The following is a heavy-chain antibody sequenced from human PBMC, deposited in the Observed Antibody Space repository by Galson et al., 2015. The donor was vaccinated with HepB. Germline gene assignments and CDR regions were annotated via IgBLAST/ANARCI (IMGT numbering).Heavy chain of an antibody. CDR3: AKDRSFVVPAAIFSGMDV. CDR1: GFTFSSYG. D-gene: IGHD2-2*01. J-gene: IGHJ6*02. CDR2: ISYDGSNK. V-gene: IGHV3-30*18. Sequence: SLRLSCAASGFTFSSYGMHWVRQAPGKGLEWVAVISYDGSNKYYADSVKGRFTISRDNSKNTLYLQMNSLRAEDTAVYYCAKDRSFVVPAAIFSGMDVWGQGTTVTVSS.